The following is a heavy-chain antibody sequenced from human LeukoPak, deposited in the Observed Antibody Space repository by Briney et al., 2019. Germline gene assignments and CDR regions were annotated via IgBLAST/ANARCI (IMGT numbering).Heavy chain of an antibody. V-gene: IGHV3-48*02. CDR1: GFTFSNYN. CDR2: ITLSRTTI. CDR3: ARPIGPSFDWLPFDY. J-gene: IGHJ4*02. D-gene: IGHD3-9*01. Sequence: GGSLRLSCAASGFTFSNYNMNWVRQAPGKGLEWVAYITLSRTTIYYADSVKGRFTISRDNAKNSLSLQMNSLRDEDTAVYYCARPIGPSFDWLPFDYWGQGTLVTVSS.